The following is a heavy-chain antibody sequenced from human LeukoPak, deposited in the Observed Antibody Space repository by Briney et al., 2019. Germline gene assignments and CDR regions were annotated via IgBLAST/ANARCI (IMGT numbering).Heavy chain of an antibody. Sequence: LSLTCAVYGGSFSGYYWTWIRQAPGKGLEWVAVIWYDGSNKYYADSVKGRFTISRDNSKNTLYLQMNSLRAEDTAVYYCARGGGSSSWQHFDYWGQGTLVTVSS. D-gene: IGHD6-13*01. J-gene: IGHJ4*02. CDR1: GGSFSGYY. CDR2: IWYDGSNK. V-gene: IGHV3-33*08. CDR3: ARGGGSSSWQHFDY.